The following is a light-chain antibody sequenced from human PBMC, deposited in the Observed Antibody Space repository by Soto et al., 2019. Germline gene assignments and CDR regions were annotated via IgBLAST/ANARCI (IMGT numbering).Light chain of an antibody. CDR2: EGS. Sequence: QSALTQPASVSGSPGQSITISCTGTNSDVGSYNLVSWYQQHPGKAPKLMIYEGSKRPSGVSNRFSGSKSGNTASLTISRLQAEDEADYYCCSYAGSSTLVFGGGTKVTVL. V-gene: IGLV2-23*01. CDR3: CSYAGSSTLV. J-gene: IGLJ2*01. CDR1: NSDVGSYNL.